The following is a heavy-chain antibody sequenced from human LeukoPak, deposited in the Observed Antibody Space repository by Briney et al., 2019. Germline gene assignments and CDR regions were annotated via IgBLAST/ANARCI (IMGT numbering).Heavy chain of an antibody. CDR2: ISAYNGNT. CDR3: ARGIIVGATGEAFDI. J-gene: IGHJ3*02. Sequence: ASVKVSCKASGYTFASYGITWVRQAPGQGLEWMGWISAYNGNTNYAQKLQGRVTMTTDTSTSTAYMELRSLRSDDTAVYYCARGIIVGATGEAFDIWGQRTMVTVSS. D-gene: IGHD1-26*01. CDR1: GYTFASYG. V-gene: IGHV1-18*01.